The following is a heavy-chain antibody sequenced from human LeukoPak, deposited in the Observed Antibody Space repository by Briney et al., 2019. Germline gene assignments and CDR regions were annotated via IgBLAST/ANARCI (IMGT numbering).Heavy chain of an antibody. Sequence: SETLCLTCTVSGGSISSSSYYWGWIRQPPGKGLEWIGSIYYSGSAYYNPSLKSRVTISVDTSNNQFSLKLSSVTAADTAVYYCARRRGKDFDSWGQRTLVTASS. CDR3: ARRRGKDFDS. D-gene: IGHD3-16*01. CDR1: GGSISSSSYY. J-gene: IGHJ5*01. CDR2: IYYSGSA. V-gene: IGHV4-39*01.